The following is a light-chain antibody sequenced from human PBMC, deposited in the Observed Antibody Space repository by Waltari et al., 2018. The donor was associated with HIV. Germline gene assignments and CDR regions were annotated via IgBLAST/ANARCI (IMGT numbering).Light chain of an antibody. J-gene: IGLJ1*01. CDR3: AAWDDSLKGGA. CDR1: TSNIGGNT. V-gene: IGLV1-44*01. Sequence: QSVLARPPSASGTPGQRVTISCSGSTSNIGGNTVSWYQQLPGTAPKLLIYSNNQRPSGVPDRFSGSTSGTSASLVISGLQSEDEADYYCAAWDDSLKGGAFGPGTKVTVL. CDR2: SNN.